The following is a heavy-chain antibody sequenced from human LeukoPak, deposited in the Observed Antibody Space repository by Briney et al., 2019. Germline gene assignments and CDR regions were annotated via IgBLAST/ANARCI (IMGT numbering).Heavy chain of an antibody. V-gene: IGHV3-7*01. Sequence: GGSLRLSCSASGFTFSNYWMTWVRQSPGKGLEWVAIIKHDGSDKYCVDSVKGRFTISRDNAKNLLYLQMSSLRAEDTAVYYCARGGHRQKEFWGQGTLVTVSS. CDR3: ARGGHRQKEF. J-gene: IGHJ4*02. CDR2: IKHDGSDK. CDR1: GFTFSNYW. D-gene: IGHD3-10*01.